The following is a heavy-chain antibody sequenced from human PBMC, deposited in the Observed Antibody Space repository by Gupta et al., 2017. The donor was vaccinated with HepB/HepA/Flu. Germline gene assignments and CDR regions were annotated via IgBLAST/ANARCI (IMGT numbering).Heavy chain of an antibody. D-gene: IGHD3-22*01. CDR2: IYYSGST. Sequence: QLQLQESGPGLVKPSETLSLTCTVSGGSISSSSYYWGWIRQPPGKGLEWIGSIYYSGSTYYNPSLKSRVTISVDTSKNQFSLKLSSVTAADTAVYYCARQLSPPYRSYYYDSSDKGGYFDYWGQGTLVTVSS. V-gene: IGHV4-39*01. J-gene: IGHJ4*02. CDR1: GGSISSSSYY. CDR3: ARQLSPPYRSYYYDSSDKGGYFDY.